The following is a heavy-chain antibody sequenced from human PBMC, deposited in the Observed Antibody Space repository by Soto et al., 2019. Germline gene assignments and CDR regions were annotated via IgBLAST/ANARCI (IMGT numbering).Heavy chain of an antibody. V-gene: IGHV4-59*12. D-gene: IGHD1-26*01. CDR1: GGSISSYY. CDR3: ARGLISGSHYSGGWYYFDS. CDR2: IYYSGST. J-gene: IGHJ4*02. Sequence: SETLSLTCIVSGGSISSYYWSWIRQPPGKGLEWIGYIYYSGSTNYNPSLKSRVTISVHTSNSQFSLELNSVTAADTAVYYCARGLISGSHYSGGWYYFDSWGQGTQVTVSS.